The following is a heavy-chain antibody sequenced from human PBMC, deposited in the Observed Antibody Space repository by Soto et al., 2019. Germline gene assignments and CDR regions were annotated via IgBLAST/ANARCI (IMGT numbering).Heavy chain of an antibody. V-gene: IGHV3-30-3*01. CDR3: AREHLSGSYLDFSYFDY. J-gene: IGHJ4*02. CDR2: ISYDGSNK. CDR1: GFTFSSYA. Sequence: GGSLRLSCAASGFTFSSYAMHWVRQAPGKGLEWVAVISYDGSNKYYADSVKGRFTISRDNSKNTLYLQMNSLRAEDTAVYYCAREHLSGSYLDFSYFDYWGQGTLVTVSS. D-gene: IGHD1-26*01.